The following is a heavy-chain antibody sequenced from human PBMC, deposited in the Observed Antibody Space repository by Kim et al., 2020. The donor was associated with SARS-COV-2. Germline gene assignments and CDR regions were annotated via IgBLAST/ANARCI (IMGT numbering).Heavy chain of an antibody. CDR2: IKQDGSEK. D-gene: IGHD5-12*01. J-gene: IGHJ4*02. Sequence: GGSLRLSCAASGFTFSSYWMSWVRQAPGKGLEWVANIKQDGSEKYYVDSVKGRFTISRDNAKNSLYLQMNSLRAEDTAVYYCARESRLMVATIYTWGGSSFDYWGQGTLVTVSS. V-gene: IGHV3-7*01. CDR3: ARESRLMVATIYTWGGSSFDY. CDR1: GFTFSSYW.